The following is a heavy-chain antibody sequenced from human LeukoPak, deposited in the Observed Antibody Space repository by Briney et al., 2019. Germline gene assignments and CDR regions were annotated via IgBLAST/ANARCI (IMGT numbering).Heavy chain of an antibody. D-gene: IGHD3-3*01. CDR1: GFTFSSYG. CDR2: ISYDGSNK. Sequence: PGGSLRLSCAASGFTFSSYGMHWVRQAPGKGLEWVAVISYDGSNKYYADSVKGRFTISRDNSKNTLYLQMNSLRAEDTAVYYCARGARPTIFGVVISYWFDPWGQGTPVTVSS. V-gene: IGHV3-30*03. CDR3: ARGARPTIFGVVISYWFDP. J-gene: IGHJ5*02.